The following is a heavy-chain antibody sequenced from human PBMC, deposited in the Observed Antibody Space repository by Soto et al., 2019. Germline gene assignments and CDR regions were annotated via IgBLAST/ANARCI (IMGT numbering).Heavy chain of an antibody. CDR1: GYTFTSHG. D-gene: IGHD1-26*01. V-gene: IGHV1-18*01. CDR2: ISTYNGKT. CDR3: ARLLTEGATYREDAFDM. J-gene: IGHJ3*02. Sequence: ASVKVSCKTSGYTFTSHGISWVRQAPGQGLEWTGWISTYNGKTDYAQKFQGRVTMTADTRTSTVYMEVRSLRSDDTAVYYCARLLTEGATYREDAFDMWGQGTKVTVSS.